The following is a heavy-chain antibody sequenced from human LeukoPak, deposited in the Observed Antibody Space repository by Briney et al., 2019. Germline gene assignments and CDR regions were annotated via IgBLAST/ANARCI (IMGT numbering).Heavy chain of an antibody. V-gene: IGHV3-30*18. CDR1: GFTFSSYG. CDR3: AKGASSVAALYYFDY. CDR2: ISYDGSNK. Sequence: GGSLRLSCAASGFTFSSYGMHWVRQAPGKGLEWVAVISYDGSNKYYADSVKGRFTISRDNSKNTLYLQMNSLRAEDTAVYYCAKGASSVAALYYFDYWGQGTLVTVSS. D-gene: IGHD6-19*01. J-gene: IGHJ4*02.